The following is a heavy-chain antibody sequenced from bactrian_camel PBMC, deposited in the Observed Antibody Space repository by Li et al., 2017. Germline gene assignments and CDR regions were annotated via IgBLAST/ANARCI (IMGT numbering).Heavy chain of an antibody. D-gene: IGHD3*01. Sequence: DVQLVESGGGLVQPGGSLRLSCAASGWTYSTYYITWVRQAPGKGLEWVARINRGGDSPNYADSVKGRFTISRDNAKNTLYLQMNSLKIEDTAHYYCAPDPRGSAYWGQGTQVTVS. V-gene: IGHV3S40*01. CDR2: INRGGDSP. CDR3: APDPRGSAY. J-gene: IGHJ4*01. CDR1: GWTYSTYY.